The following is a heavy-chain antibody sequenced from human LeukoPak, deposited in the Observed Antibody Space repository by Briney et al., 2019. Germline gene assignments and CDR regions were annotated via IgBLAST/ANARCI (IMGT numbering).Heavy chain of an antibody. J-gene: IGHJ5*02. CDR3: ARGGGYSTSALDWFDP. CDR1: VFTVSSNY. D-gene: IGHD6-6*01. CDR2: MYSGGGS. Sequence: GGSLRLSCAASVFTVSSNYMIWVRQAPGKGLEWVSVMYSGGGSYYADSVKGRFTISRDNSKNTLYLQMNSLRAEDTAVYYCARGGGYSTSALDWFDPWGQGTLVTVSS. V-gene: IGHV3-66*02.